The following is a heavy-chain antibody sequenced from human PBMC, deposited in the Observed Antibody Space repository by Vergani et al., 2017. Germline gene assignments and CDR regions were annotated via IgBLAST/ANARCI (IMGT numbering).Heavy chain of an antibody. D-gene: IGHD3-22*01. J-gene: IGHJ4*02. CDR3: ARLYGRDSSGSKYFDY. CDR1: GYSFTNYW. V-gene: IGHV5-51*01. Sequence: EVQLVQSGAEVKKPGASLNISCQISGYSFTNYWIGWVRQMPGKRLEWMGIIHPADSDTRYSPSFQGQVTISVDKSISTAYLQRSSLRASDSAMYYCARLYGRDSSGSKYFDYWGQGTLVTVSS. CDR2: IHPADSDT.